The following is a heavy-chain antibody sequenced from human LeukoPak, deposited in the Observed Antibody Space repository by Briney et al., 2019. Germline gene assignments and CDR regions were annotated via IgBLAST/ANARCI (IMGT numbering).Heavy chain of an antibody. CDR2: IYYSGST. V-gene: IGHV4-39*07. CDR1: GGSISSSSYY. D-gene: IGHD3-3*01. J-gene: IGHJ5*02. Sequence: SETLSLTCTVSGGSISSSSYYWGWIRQPPGKGLEWIGSIYYSGSTYYNPSLKSRVTISVDTSKNQFSLKLSSVTAADTAVYYCARDNAVYDFWSGYYTENWFDPWGQGTLVTVSS. CDR3: ARDNAVYDFWSGYYTENWFDP.